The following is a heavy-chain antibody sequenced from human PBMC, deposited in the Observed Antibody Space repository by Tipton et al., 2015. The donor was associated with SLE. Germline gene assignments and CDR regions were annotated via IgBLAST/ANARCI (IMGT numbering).Heavy chain of an antibody. CDR2: IYHSGST. CDR3: ARGELGIRPCDY. Sequence: LRLSCAVYGGSFSGYYWSWIRQPPGKGLGWIGGIYHSGSTNYNPSLKSRVTISVDTSKNQFSLKLGSVTAADTAVYYCARGELGIRPCDYWGQGTLVTVSS. V-gene: IGHV4-34*01. J-gene: IGHJ4*02. CDR1: GGSFSGYY. D-gene: IGHD7-27*01.